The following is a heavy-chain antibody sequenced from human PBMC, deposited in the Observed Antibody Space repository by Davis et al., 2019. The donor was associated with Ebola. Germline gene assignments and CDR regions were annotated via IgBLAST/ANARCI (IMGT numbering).Heavy chain of an antibody. Sequence: SETLSLTCTVSGGSIISSSSYWGWIRQPPRKGLEWIGSIYYSGITYYNPSLKSRVTISVDTSKNQFSLKLSSVTAADTAVYYCARARSISGWFSDAFDIWGQGTMVTVSS. V-gene: IGHV4-39*01. CDR3: ARARSISGWFSDAFDI. CDR1: GGSIISSSSY. D-gene: IGHD6-19*01. J-gene: IGHJ3*02. CDR2: IYYSGIT.